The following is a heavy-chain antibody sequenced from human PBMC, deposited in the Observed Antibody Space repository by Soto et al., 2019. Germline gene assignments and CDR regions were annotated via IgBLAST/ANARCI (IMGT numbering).Heavy chain of an antibody. CDR2: IYYSGST. V-gene: IGHV4-61*01. CDR3: AKPHGGSSGWDNWFDP. J-gene: IGHJ5*02. D-gene: IGHD6-25*01. CDR1: GGSISSGRYY. Sequence: PSETLSLTCTVSGGSISSGRYYWSWIRQHPAQGLEWIGYIYYSGSTNYNPALEGRVTIAVDTSKNRFALRLSSVTAADTAVYYCAKPHGGSSGWDNWFDPWGQGTLVTVSS.